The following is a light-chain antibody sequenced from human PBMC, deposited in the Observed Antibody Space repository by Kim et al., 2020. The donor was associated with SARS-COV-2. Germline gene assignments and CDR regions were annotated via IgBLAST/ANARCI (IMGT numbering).Light chain of an antibody. J-gene: IGLJ3*02. CDR2: QDT. Sequence: SYELTQPPSVSVSPGQTARITCFGDELGDQYGCWYQQRPGQAPVLVIYQDTERPSGIPERFSGSNSGTTVTLTISGVQAVDEADYYCQAWDRSATWV. V-gene: IGLV3-1*01. CDR3: QAWDRSATWV. CDR1: ELGDQY.